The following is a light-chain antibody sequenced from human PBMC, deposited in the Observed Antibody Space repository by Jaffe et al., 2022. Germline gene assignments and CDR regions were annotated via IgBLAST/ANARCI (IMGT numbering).Light chain of an antibody. CDR2: KDS. Sequence: SYELTQPPSVSVSPGQTARITCSGDALPKQYAYWYQQKPGQAPMLVIYKDSERPSGIPERFSGSSSGTTVTLTISGVQAEDEAEYYCQSADSSGTYEVFGGGTKLTVL. CDR1: ALPKQY. J-gene: IGLJ2*01. CDR3: QSADSSGTYEV. V-gene: IGLV3-25*03.